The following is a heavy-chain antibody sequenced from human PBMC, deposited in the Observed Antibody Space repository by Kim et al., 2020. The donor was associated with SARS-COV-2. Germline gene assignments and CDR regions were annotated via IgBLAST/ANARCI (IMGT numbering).Heavy chain of an antibody. D-gene: IGHD2-21*01. CDR2: IYYSGST. CDR1: GGSISSSSYY. V-gene: IGHV4-39*01. Sequence: SETLSLTCTVSGGSISSSSYYWGWIRQPPGKGLEWIGSIYYSGSTYYNPSLKSRVTISVDTSKNQFSLKLSSVTAADTAVYYCASPYCGGEECAFDIWGQGTMVTVSS. CDR3: ASPYCGGEECAFDI. J-gene: IGHJ3*02.